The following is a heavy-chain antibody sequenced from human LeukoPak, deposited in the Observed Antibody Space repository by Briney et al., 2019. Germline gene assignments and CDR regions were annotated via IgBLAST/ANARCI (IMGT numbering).Heavy chain of an antibody. V-gene: IGHV1-69*13. D-gene: IGHD1-1*01. Sequence: GASVKVSCKASGGTFSIYTINWVRQAPGQGLEWMGGSIPIFGTANYAQKFQGRVTITADESTSTAYMELSSLRSEDTAVYYCASSPTTGTTQYYFDYWGQGTLVTVSS. J-gene: IGHJ4*02. CDR1: GGTFSIYT. CDR2: SIPIFGTA. CDR3: ASSPTTGTTQYYFDY.